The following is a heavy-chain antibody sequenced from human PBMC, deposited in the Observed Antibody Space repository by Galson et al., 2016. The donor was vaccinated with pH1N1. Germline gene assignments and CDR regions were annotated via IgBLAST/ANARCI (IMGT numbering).Heavy chain of an antibody. CDR2: INPSGGET. CDR3: ARKICTSNGCVFDY. D-gene: IGHD2-8*01. Sequence: SVKVSCKASGYTFPNYFMHWVRQAPGQGLEWMGVINPSGGETTYAQKFQGRVTMTRDRSTRPVYMELSSLRAGDPAVYYCARKICTSNGCVFDYWGQGTLVSVTS. V-gene: IGHV1-46*01. J-gene: IGHJ4*02. CDR1: GYTFPNYF.